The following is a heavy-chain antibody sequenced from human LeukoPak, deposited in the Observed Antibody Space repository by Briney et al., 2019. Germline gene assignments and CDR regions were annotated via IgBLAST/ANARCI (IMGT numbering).Heavy chain of an antibody. CDR3: ARHSMVRGVIRSGLTQFDY. J-gene: IGHJ4*02. CDR1: GYSISSGYY. V-gene: IGHV4-38-2*01. CDR2: IYHSGST. Sequence: SETLSLTCAVSGYSISSGYYWGWIRQPPGKGLEWIGRIYHSGSTYYNPSLKSRVTISVDTSKDQFSLKLSSVTAADTAVYYCARHSMVRGVIRSGLTQFDYWGQGTLVTVSS. D-gene: IGHD3-10*01.